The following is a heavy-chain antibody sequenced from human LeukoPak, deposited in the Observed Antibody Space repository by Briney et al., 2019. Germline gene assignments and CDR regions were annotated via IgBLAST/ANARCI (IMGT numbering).Heavy chain of an antibody. D-gene: IGHD4-23*01. Sequence: ASVKVYCKASGDTFSSYAISWVRQAPGQGLEWMGGIIPIFGTANYAQKFQGRVTITADESTSTAYMELSSLRSEDTAVYYCARDLYGGKTRYFDYWGQGTLVTVSS. V-gene: IGHV1-69*01. J-gene: IGHJ4*02. CDR1: GDTFSSYA. CDR3: ARDLYGGKTRYFDY. CDR2: IIPIFGTA.